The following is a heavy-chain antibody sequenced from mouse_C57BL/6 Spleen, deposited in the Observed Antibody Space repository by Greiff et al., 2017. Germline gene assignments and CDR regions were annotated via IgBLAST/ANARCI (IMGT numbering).Heavy chain of an antibody. V-gene: IGHV10-1*01. Sequence: EVMLVESGGGLVQPKGSLKLSCAASGFSFNTYAMNWVRQAPGKGLEWVARIRSKSNNYATYYADSVKDRFTISRDDSESMLYLQMNNLKTEDTAMYYCVSAGLPYAMDYWGQGTSVTVSS. CDR2: IRSKSNNYAT. D-gene: IGHD2-10*01. CDR3: VSAGLPYAMDY. CDR1: GFSFNTYA. J-gene: IGHJ4*01.